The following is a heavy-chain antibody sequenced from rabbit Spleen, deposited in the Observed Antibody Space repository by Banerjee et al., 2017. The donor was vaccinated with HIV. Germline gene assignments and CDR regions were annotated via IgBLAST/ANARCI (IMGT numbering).Heavy chain of an antibody. J-gene: IGHJ4*01. CDR3: ARVSEASGWGEDL. D-gene: IGHD4-1*01. Sequence: QSLEESGGDLVKPGASLTLTCIASGVSFSGSSYMCWVRQAPGKGLEWIACIEAGSSGFTYYASWAKGRFTISKTSSTTVTLQMTSLTVADTATYFCARVSEASGWGEDLWGPGTLVTVS. CDR1: GVSFSGSSY. V-gene: IGHV1S40*01. CDR2: IEAGSSGFT.